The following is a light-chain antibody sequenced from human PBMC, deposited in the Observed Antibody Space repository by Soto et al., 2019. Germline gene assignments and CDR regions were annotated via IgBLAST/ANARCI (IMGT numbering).Light chain of an antibody. CDR3: QQYGNLPET. CDR1: KNVIANS. Sequence: EIVLTQSPDTLSLSPGERATPSCRAIKNVIANSLAWYQRKPGQAPRPLIFGASGRAAGIPDRFSGSGSGTDFTLTISRLEPEDFAVYFCQQYGNLPETFGQGTKLEIK. CDR2: GAS. V-gene: IGKV3-20*01. J-gene: IGKJ2*01.